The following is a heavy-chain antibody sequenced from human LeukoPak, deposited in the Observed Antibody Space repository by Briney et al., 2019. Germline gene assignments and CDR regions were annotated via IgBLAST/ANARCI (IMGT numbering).Heavy chain of an antibody. V-gene: IGHV4-39*01. J-gene: IGHJ6*02. CDR2: LHSSGKT. CDR3: ARGATRFLEWLFPNRKVTVGMDV. D-gene: IGHD3-3*01. CDR1: GDSLSTSSYY. Sequence: SETLSLTCSVSGDSLSTSSYYCGWLRQPPGKGLEWIGTLHSSGKTYYSPSLKSRVTTVVDTSMNQFSLKLSSVTAADTAVYYCARGATRFLEWLFPNRKVTVGMDVWGQGTTVTVSS.